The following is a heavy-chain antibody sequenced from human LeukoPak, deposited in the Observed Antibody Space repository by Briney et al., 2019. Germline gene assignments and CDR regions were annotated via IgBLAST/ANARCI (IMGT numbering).Heavy chain of an antibody. CDR3: ARDLNWETY. Sequence: GGSLRLSCAASGFTFSNYAMSWVRQAPGKGLEWVANIKTDGSLIYYVDSVKGRFTISRDNAKNSLYLQMNSLRVEDTAVYYCARDLNWETYWGEGTLVSVSS. J-gene: IGHJ4*02. D-gene: IGHD7-27*01. CDR2: IKTDGSLI. CDR1: GFTFSNYA. V-gene: IGHV3-7*01.